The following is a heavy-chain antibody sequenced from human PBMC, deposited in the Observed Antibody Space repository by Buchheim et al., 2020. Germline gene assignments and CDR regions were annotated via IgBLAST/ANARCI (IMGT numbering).Heavy chain of an antibody. CDR3: ARPYDSSGYNWFDP. J-gene: IGHJ5*02. CDR1: GYTFTGYY. V-gene: IGHV1-2*02. CDR2: INPNSGGT. D-gene: IGHD3-22*01. Sequence: QVQLVQSGAEVKKPGASVKVSCKASGYTFTGYYMHWVRQAPGQGLEWMGWINPNSGGTNYAQTFQGRVTLTRDTSISTAYMELSRLRSDDTAVYYCARPYDSSGYNWFDPWGQGTL.